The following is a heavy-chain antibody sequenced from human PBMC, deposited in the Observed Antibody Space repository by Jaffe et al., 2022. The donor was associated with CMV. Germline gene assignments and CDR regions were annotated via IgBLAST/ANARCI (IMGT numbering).Heavy chain of an antibody. D-gene: IGHD2-15*01. V-gene: IGHV3-48*03. CDR2: ISSSGSTI. CDR3: ARVALARYCSGGSCLHYYYYYMDV. J-gene: IGHJ6*03. Sequence: EVQLVESGGGLVQPGGSLRLSCAASGFTFSSYEMNWVRQAPGKGLEWVSYISSSGSTIYYADSVKGRFTISRDNAKNSLYLQMNSLRAEDTAVYYCARVALARYCSGGSCLHYYYYYMDVWGKGTTVTVSS. CDR1: GFTFSSYE.